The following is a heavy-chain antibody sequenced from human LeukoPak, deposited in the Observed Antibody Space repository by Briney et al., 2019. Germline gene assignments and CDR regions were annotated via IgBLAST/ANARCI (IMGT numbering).Heavy chain of an antibody. Sequence: SETLSLTCTVSGGSVSSGSYYWSWIRQPPGKGLEWIGYIYYSGSTNYNLSLKSRVTISVDTSKNQFSLKLSSVTAADTAVYYCARDHGDYADYWGQGTLVTVSS. J-gene: IGHJ4*02. D-gene: IGHD4-17*01. CDR1: GGSVSSGSYY. CDR3: ARDHGDYADY. CDR2: IYYSGST. V-gene: IGHV4-61*01.